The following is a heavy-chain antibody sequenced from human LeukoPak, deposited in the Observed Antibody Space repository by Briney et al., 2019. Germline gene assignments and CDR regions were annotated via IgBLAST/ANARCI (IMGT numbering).Heavy chain of an antibody. CDR1: GGSVSGYF. V-gene: IGHV4-59*02. CDR3: ARQVAVAGTRDY. D-gene: IGHD6-19*01. J-gene: IGHJ4*02. CDR2: IYYSGST. Sequence: SETLSLTCTASGGSVSGYFWSWIRQPPGKGLEWIGYIYYSGSTNYNPSLKSRVTISIDTSKNQFSLNLNSVTAADTAVYYCARQVAVAGTRDYWGQGTLVTVSS.